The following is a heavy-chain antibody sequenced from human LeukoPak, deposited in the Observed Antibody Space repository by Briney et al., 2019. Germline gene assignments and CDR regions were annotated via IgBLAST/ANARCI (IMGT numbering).Heavy chain of an antibody. CDR1: GYSISSGYY. Sequence: SETLSLTCAVSGYSISSGYYWGWIRQPPGKGLEWIGSIYHSGSTYYNPSLKSRVTISVDTSKNQFSLKLSSVTAADTAVYYCARGGILDIVVVPAAGLGVPLDYFDYRGQGTLVTVSS. CDR3: ARGGILDIVVVPAAGLGVPLDYFDY. CDR2: IYHSGST. V-gene: IGHV4-38-2*01. D-gene: IGHD2-2*01. J-gene: IGHJ4*02.